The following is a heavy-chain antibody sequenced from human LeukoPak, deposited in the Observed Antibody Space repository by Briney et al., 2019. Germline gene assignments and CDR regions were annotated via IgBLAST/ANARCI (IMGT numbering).Heavy chain of an antibody. CDR1: GYSISSGYY. D-gene: IGHD3-22*01. Sequence: SETLSLTCTVSGYSISSGYYWGWIRQPPGKGLEWIGSIYHSGSTYYNPSLKSRVTISVDTSKNQFSLKLNSVTAADTAVYYCARYYYDSSGTTTDYWGQGTLVTVSS. V-gene: IGHV4-38-2*02. J-gene: IGHJ4*02. CDR3: ARYYYDSSGTTTDY. CDR2: IYHSGST.